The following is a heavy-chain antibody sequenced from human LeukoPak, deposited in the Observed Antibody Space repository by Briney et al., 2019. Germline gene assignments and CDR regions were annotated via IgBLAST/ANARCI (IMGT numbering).Heavy chain of an antibody. J-gene: IGHJ5*02. Sequence: ASVKVSCKASGYTFTDYGSSWVRQAPGQGLEWMGWISAYNGDTNYAQKFQGRVAMTTGTSTTTAYMELRSLISDDTAVYYCARTRWRGYDWRGWFDPWGQGTLVTVSS. D-gene: IGHD3-3*01. V-gene: IGHV1-18*01. CDR1: GYTFTDYG. CDR2: ISAYNGDT. CDR3: ARTRWRGYDWRGWFDP.